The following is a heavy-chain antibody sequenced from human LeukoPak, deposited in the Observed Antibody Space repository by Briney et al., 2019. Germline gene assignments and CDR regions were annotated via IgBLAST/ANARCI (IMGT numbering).Heavy chain of an antibody. J-gene: IGHJ4*02. CDR3: AKFRPLSQLPAYYFDY. CDR1: GFTFSSYA. CDR2: ISGSGGST. D-gene: IGHD1-26*01. V-gene: IGHV3-23*01. Sequence: PGGSLRLSCAASGFTFSSYAMSWVRQAPGKGLEWVSAISGSGGSTYYADSVKGRFTISRDNSKNTLYLQMNSLRAEDTAVYYCAKFRPLSQLPAYYFDYWGQGTLVTVSS.